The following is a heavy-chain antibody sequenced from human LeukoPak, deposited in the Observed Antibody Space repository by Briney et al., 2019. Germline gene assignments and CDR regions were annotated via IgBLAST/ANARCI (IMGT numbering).Heavy chain of an antibody. CDR1: GFTFSNYW. J-gene: IGHJ4*02. CDR3: ARRGRDSDGYAHGYDF. D-gene: IGHD3-22*01. CDR2: NRNKANNYTP. V-gene: IGHV3-72*01. Sequence: GGSLRLSCAASGFTFSNYWMSWVRQAPGKGLEWVGRNRNKANNYTPEYAASVKDRFTISRDDSKNSLYLQMNSLKTEDTAVYYCARRGRDSDGYAHGYDFWGQGTLVTVSS.